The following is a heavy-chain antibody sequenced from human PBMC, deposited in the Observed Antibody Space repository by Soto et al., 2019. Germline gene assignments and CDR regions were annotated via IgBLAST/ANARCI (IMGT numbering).Heavy chain of an antibody. V-gene: IGHV3-48*03. CDR3: ARDGDCSGGSCSSLFDY. CDR2: ISSSGSTI. Sequence: EVQLVESGGGLVQPGGSLRLSCAASGFTFSSYEMNWVRQAPGKGLEWVSYISSSGSTIYYADSVKGRFTISRDNAKNSLYLQMNSLRAVDTAVYYCARDGDCSGGSCSSLFDYWGQVTLVTVSS. J-gene: IGHJ4*02. D-gene: IGHD2-15*01. CDR1: GFTFSSYE.